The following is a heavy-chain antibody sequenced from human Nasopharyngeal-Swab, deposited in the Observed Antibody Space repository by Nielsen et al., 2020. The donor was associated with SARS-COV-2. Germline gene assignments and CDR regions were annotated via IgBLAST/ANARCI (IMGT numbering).Heavy chain of an antibody. CDR3: AKESTTFYYDN. CDR2: ITSGGRTQ. CDR1: GFTFSSYA. D-gene: IGHD1-14*01. Sequence: GESLKISCAASGFTFSSYAMSWVRQAPGKGLEWVGIITSGGRTQVYADSVVGRFTISRDDPENTLFLQMNSLRPEDTAVYYCAKESTTFYYDNWGQGTLVTVSS. J-gene: IGHJ4*02. V-gene: IGHV3-30*18.